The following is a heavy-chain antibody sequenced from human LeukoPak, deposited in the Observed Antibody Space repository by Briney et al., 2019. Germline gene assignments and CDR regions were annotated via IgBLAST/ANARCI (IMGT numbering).Heavy chain of an antibody. CDR3: AKDKGGGYGNDGFDI. CDR2: ISYDGSNQ. V-gene: IGHV3-30*18. J-gene: IGHJ3*02. D-gene: IGHD3-16*01. CDR1: GFTFSSYG. Sequence: GGSLRLSCAASGFTFSSYGMHWVRQAPGKGLEWVAVISYDGSNQYYADCVKGRFTISRDNSKNTLYLQMNSLRAEYTAVYYCAKDKGGGYGNDGFDIWGRGTMVTVSS.